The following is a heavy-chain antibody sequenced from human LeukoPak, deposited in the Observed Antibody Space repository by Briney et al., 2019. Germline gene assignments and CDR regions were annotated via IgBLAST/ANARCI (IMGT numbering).Heavy chain of an antibody. D-gene: IGHD3-10*01. V-gene: IGHV4-4*07. Sequence: SETLSLTCTVSGGSISSYDWSWIRQPAGKGLEWIGRIYTSGSTNYNPSLKSRVTMSVDTSKNQFSLKLSSVTAADTAVYYCARDEHYYGSGSYYSYWGQGTLVTVSS. J-gene: IGHJ4*02. CDR2: IYTSGST. CDR3: ARDEHYYGSGSYYSY. CDR1: GGSISSYD.